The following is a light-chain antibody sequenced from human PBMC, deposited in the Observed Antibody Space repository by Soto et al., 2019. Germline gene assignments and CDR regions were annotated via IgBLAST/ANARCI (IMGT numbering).Light chain of an antibody. J-gene: IGLJ2*01. CDR1: SSNIGSKT. CDR2: SDN. CDR3: AAWDDSLNGVV. Sequence: QSVLTQPPSASGTPGQGATISCSGSSSNIGSKTVNWYQQLPGTAPKLLIYSDNQRPSGVPARFSGSKSGTSASLAISGLQSEDEADYYCAAWDDSLNGVVFGGGTKLTVL. V-gene: IGLV1-44*01.